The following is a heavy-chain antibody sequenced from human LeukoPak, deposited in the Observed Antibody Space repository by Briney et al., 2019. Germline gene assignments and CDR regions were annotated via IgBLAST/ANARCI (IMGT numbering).Heavy chain of an antibody. J-gene: IGHJ6*02. CDR2: INPNSGGT. V-gene: IGHV1-2*06. CDR3: ARGGYDFVYYYHGMDV. CDR1: GYTFTGYY. D-gene: IGHD3-3*01. Sequence: ASVTVSCKASGYTFTGYYMHWVRQAPGQGLEWMGRINPNSGGTNYAQKFQGRVTMTRDTSISTAYMELSRLRSDDTAVYYCARGGYDFVYYYHGMDVWGQGTTVTVSS.